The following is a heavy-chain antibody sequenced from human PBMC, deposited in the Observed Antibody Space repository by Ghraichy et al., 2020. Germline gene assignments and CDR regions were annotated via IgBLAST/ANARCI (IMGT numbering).Heavy chain of an antibody. CDR1: GFIFSSYN. Sequence: LSLTCAASGFIFSSYNMNLVRQAPGKGLEWVSSISSSGRYIYYADSMKGRFTVSRDNTKNSLYLQMNSLRAEDTAVYFCARDTTVVETTSNTFNIWGQVTMVTVSS. CDR3: ARDTTVVETTSNTFNI. CDR2: ISSSGRYI. V-gene: IGHV3-21*01. D-gene: IGHD1-26*01. J-gene: IGHJ3*02.